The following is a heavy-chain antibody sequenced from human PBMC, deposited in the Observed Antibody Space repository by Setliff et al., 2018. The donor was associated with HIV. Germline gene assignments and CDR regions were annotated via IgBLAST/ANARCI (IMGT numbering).Heavy chain of an antibody. J-gene: IGHJ4*02. V-gene: IGHV3-21*06. CDR1: GFTFNNYA. Sequence: PGGSLRLSCAASGFTFNNYATNWVRQAPGKGLQWVASISIRGGYIYYADSVKGRFTISRDNTRNSVYLQMDSLRVDDTAVFYCARARTGVTMVRGAMSFWGQGTLVTVSS. D-gene: IGHD3-10*01. CDR3: ARARTGVTMVRGAMSF. CDR2: ISIRGGYI.